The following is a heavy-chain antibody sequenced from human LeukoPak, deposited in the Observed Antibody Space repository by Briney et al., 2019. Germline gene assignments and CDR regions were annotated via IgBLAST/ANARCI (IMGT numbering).Heavy chain of an antibody. CDR3: AILAAAGPSGY. CDR2: IYYSGST. J-gene: IGHJ4*02. D-gene: IGHD6-13*01. Sequence: SETLSLTCTASGGSISSYYWSWIRQPPGKGLEWIGYIYYSGSTNYNPSLKSRVTISVDRSKNQFSLKLSSVTAADTAVYYCAILAAAGPSGYWGQGTLVTVSS. V-gene: IGHV4-59*12. CDR1: GGSISSYY.